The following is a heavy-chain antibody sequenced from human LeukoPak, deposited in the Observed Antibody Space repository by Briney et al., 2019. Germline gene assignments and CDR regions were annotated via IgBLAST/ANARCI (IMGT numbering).Heavy chain of an antibody. J-gene: IGHJ4*02. CDR2: FDPEDGET. D-gene: IGHD5-12*01. CDR3: ATGVYSGYRVDY. V-gene: IGHV1-24*01. CDR1: GYTLTELS. Sequence: SVKVSCKVSGYTLTELSMHWVRQAPGKGLEWMGGFDPEDGETIYAQKFQGRVTMTEDTSTDTAYMELSSLRSEDTAVYYCATGVYSGYRVDYWGQGTLVTVSS.